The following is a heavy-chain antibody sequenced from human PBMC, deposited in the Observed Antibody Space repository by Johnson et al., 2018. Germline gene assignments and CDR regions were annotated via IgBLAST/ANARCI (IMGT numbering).Heavy chain of an antibody. Sequence: WIGYIYYSGSTNYNPSLKSRVTISVDTSKNQFSLKLSSVTAADTAVYYCARDGYWNPRDGMDVWGQGTTVTVSS. D-gene: IGHD1-1*01. V-gene: IGHV4-59*01. CDR3: ARDGYWNPRDGMDV. J-gene: IGHJ6*02. CDR2: IYYSGST.